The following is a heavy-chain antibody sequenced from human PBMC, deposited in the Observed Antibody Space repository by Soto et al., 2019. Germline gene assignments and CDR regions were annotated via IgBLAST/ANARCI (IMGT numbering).Heavy chain of an antibody. CDR3: ARGSGYYYWDDY. Sequence: EASVKVSCKASGYTFTSYAMHWVRQAPGQRLEWMGWINAGNGNTKYSQKFQGRVTITRDTSASTAYTELSSLRSEDTAVYYCARGSGYYYWDDYWGQGTLVTVSS. CDR2: INAGNGNT. V-gene: IGHV1-3*01. J-gene: IGHJ4*02. CDR1: GYTFTSYA. D-gene: IGHD3-22*01.